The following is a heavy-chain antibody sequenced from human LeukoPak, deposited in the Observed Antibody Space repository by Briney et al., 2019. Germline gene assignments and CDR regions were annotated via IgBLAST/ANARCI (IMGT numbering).Heavy chain of an antibody. V-gene: IGHV4-59*01. J-gene: IGHJ6*03. CDR2: IYYSGTT. CDR1: DGSISSSH. D-gene: IGHD1-1*01. CDR3: ARVSWFPGTSYYYMDV. Sequence: SETLSLTCNVSDGSISSSHWSWIRQPPGKGLDCIGYIYYSGTTNYNPSLKSRVTISLDTSKNQFSLKLTSVTAADTAVYYCARVSWFPGTSYYYMDVWGKGTTVTVSS.